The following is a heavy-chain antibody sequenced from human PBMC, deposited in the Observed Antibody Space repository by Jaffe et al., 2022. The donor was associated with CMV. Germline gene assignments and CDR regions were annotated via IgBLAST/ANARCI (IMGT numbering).Heavy chain of an antibody. V-gene: IGHV3-21*01. J-gene: IGHJ4*02. D-gene: IGHD6-19*01. CDR1: GFTFSSYS. Sequence: EVQLVESGGGLVKPGGSLRLSCAASGFTFSSYSMNWVRQAPGKGLEWVSSISSSSSYIYYADSVKGRFTISRDNAKNSLYLQMNSLRAEDTAVYYCARGASSGWYLDYWGQGTLVTVSS. CDR3: ARGASSGWYLDY. CDR2: ISSSSSYI.